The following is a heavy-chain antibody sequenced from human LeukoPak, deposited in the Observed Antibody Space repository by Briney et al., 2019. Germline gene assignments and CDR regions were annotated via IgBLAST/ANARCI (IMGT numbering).Heavy chain of an antibody. J-gene: IGHJ6*02. V-gene: IGHV4-39*07. CDR3: ARTRDANAYYYYYGMDV. Sequence: TSETLSLTCTVSGGSISSSSYYWGWIRQPPGKGLEWIGSIYYSGSTYYNPSLKSRVTISVDTSKNQFSLKLSSVTAADTAVYYCARTRDANAYYYYYGMDVWGQGTTVTVSS. CDR1: GGSISSSSYY. CDR2: IYYSGST. D-gene: IGHD2-2*01.